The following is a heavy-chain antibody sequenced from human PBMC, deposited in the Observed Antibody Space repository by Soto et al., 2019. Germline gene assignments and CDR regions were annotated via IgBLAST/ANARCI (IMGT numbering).Heavy chain of an antibody. D-gene: IGHD6-6*01. CDR2: INHSGST. CDR1: GGSFSGYY. V-gene: IGHV4-34*01. CDR3: ARGTAREYSSSCFDY. Sequence: SETLSLTCAVYGGSFSGYYWSWIRQPPGKGLEWIGEINHSGSTNYNPSLKSRVTISVDTSKNQFSLKLSSVTAADTAVYYCARGTAREYSSSCFDYWGQGTLVTVSS. J-gene: IGHJ4*02.